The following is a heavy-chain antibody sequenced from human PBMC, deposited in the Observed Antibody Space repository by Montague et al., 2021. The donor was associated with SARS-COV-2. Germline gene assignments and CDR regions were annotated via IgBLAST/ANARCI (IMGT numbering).Heavy chain of an antibody. CDR1: GFSFSTSGVG. Sequence: PALVKPTQTLTLTCTFSGFSFSTSGVGVGWIRQPPGKALEWLALIYWDDDRRYSPSLKSRLTITKDTSKNQVVLTMTNMDPVDTATYYCAHRRGLLLSDAFDIWGQGTMVTVST. CDR3: AHRRGLLLSDAFDI. V-gene: IGHV2-5*02. J-gene: IGHJ3*02. D-gene: IGHD1-26*01. CDR2: IYWDDDR.